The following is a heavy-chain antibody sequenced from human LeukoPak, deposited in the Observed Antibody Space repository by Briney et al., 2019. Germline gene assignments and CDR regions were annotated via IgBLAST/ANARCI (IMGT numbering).Heavy chain of an antibody. D-gene: IGHD3-22*01. CDR2: INHSGST. J-gene: IGHJ4*02. CDR1: GGSFSGYY. CDR3: ARGRSAYDSSGYYYGN. V-gene: IGHV4-34*01. Sequence: SETLSLTCAVYGGSFSGYYWSWIRQPPGKGLEWIGEINHSGSTNYNPSLKSRVTISVDTSKNQFSLNLSSVTAADTAVYYCARGRSAYDSSGYYYGNWGQGTLVTVSS.